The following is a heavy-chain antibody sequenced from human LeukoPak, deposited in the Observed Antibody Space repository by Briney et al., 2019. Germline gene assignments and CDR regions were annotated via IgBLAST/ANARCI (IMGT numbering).Heavy chain of an antibody. CDR1: GGSISSYY. CDR3: ARVGLGCSSTSCHYYFDY. Sequence: PSETLSLTCTVSGGSISSYYWSWIRQPPGKGLEWIGYIYYSGSTNYNPSLKSRVTISVDTSKNQFSLKLSSVTAADTAVYYCARVGLGCSSTSCHYYFDYWGQGTLVTVSS. V-gene: IGHV4-59*01. D-gene: IGHD2-2*01. J-gene: IGHJ4*02. CDR2: IYYSGST.